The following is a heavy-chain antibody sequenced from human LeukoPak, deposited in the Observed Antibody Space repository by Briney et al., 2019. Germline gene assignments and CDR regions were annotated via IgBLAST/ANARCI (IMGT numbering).Heavy chain of an antibody. CDR3: ARDNPYYYLY. Sequence: ASVKVSCRASGYTFTNYGISWMRQAPGQGLEWMGWISAYNGDTKYLGKLQGRVTMTTDTSTSTAYMELRSLRSDDTAVYYCARDNPYYYLYWGQGTLVTVSS. CDR2: ISAYNGDT. J-gene: IGHJ4*02. V-gene: IGHV1-18*01. D-gene: IGHD3-22*01. CDR1: GYTFTNYG.